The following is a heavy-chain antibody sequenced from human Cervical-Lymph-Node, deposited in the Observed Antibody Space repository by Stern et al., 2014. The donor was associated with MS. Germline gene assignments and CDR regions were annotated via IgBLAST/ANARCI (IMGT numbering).Heavy chain of an antibody. D-gene: IGHD1-26*01. CDR1: GFTFSSYG. Sequence: VQLVESGGGVAQPGRSLRLSCAASGFTFSSYGMHWVRQAPGKGLAWVAVISFDGSNKYYADSVKGRFTISRGNSKNTLYLQMNSLRVEDTAVYYCAKGRYSGSSPPLDYWGQGTLVTVSS. CDR2: ISFDGSNK. V-gene: IGHV3-30*18. CDR3: AKGRYSGSSPPLDY. J-gene: IGHJ4*02.